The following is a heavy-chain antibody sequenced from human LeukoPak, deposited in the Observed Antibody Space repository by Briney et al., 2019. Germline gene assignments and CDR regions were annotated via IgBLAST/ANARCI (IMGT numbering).Heavy chain of an antibody. CDR3: ARGRTAANYFDY. CDR2: IIPIFGTA. D-gene: IGHD1-1*01. V-gene: IGHV1-69*06. J-gene: IGHJ4*02. Sequence: SVKVSCKASGGTFSSYAISWVRQAPGEGLEWMGGIIPIFGTANYAQKFQGRVTITADKSTSTAYMELSSLRSEDTAVYYCARGRTAANYFDYWGQGTLVTVSS. CDR1: GGTFSSYA.